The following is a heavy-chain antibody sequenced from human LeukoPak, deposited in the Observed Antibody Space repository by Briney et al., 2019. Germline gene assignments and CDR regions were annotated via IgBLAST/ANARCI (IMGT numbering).Heavy chain of an antibody. CDR3: ASSSSEWLLFRSYYYYGMDV. CDR1: GGSISSSSYY. Sequence: SETLSLTCTVSGGSISSSSYYWGWIRQPPGKGLEWIGSIYYSGSTYYNPSLKSRVTISVDTSKSQFSLKLSSVTAADTAVYYCASSSSEWLLFRSYYYYGMDVWGQGTTVTVSS. J-gene: IGHJ6*02. CDR2: IYYSGST. V-gene: IGHV4-39*07. D-gene: IGHD3-3*01.